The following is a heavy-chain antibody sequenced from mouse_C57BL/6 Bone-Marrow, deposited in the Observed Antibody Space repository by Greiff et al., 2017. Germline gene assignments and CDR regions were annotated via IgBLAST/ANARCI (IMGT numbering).Heavy chain of an antibody. Sequence: EVQGVESGPGLVKPGASVKISCKASGYSFTDYNMNWVQQSNGKSLEWIGVINPNYGTTSYNQKFKGKATLTVDQSSSTAYMQLNSLTSEDSAVYYCARDGNSAWFAYWGQGTLVTVSA. D-gene: IGHD2-1*01. CDR2: INPNYGTT. CDR1: GYSFTDYN. V-gene: IGHV1-39*01. J-gene: IGHJ3*01. CDR3: ARDGNSAWFAY.